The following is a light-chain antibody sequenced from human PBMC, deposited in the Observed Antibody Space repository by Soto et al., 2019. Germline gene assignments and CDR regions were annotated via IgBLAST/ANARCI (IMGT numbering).Light chain of an antibody. CDR2: GAS. Sequence: EIVMTQSAATVSVSPGERATLSCRASQSVNNQLAWYQQKPGQAPRLLIYGASTRATGRPARFSGSGSGTEFPLTISSRQSEDFAVYTCQQYHGWRGRFGQGTKVK. V-gene: IGKV3-15*01. CDR3: QQYHGWRGR. CDR1: QSVNNQ. J-gene: IGKJ1*01.